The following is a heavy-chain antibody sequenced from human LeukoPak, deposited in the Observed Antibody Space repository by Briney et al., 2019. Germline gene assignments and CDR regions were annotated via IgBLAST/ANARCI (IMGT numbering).Heavy chain of an antibody. J-gene: IGHJ6*03. Sequence: ASVKVSCKASGYTFTNYYIHWVRQAPGQGLEWMGWINPNSGGTNYAQKFQGRVTMTRDTSISTAYMELSRLRSDDTAVYYCARGQGSGWTDYYYYYMDVWGKGTTVTVSS. CDR2: INPNSGGT. V-gene: IGHV1-2*02. CDR1: GYTFTNYY. D-gene: IGHD6-19*01. CDR3: ARGQGSGWTDYYYYYMDV.